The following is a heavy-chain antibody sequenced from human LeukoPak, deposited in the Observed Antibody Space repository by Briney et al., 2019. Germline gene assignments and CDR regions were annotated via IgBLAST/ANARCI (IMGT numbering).Heavy chain of an antibody. D-gene: IGHD3-10*01. CDR1: GYTFTSYG. CDR2: ISAYNGNT. J-gene: IGHJ4*02. CDR3: ARGAITMVRGAISLLDY. Sequence: ASVKVSCKASGYTFTSYGISWVRQAPGQGLAWMGWISAYNGNTNYAQKLQGRVTMTTDTSTSTAYMELRSLRSDDTAVYYCARGAITMVRGAISLLDYWGQGTLVTVSS. V-gene: IGHV1-18*01.